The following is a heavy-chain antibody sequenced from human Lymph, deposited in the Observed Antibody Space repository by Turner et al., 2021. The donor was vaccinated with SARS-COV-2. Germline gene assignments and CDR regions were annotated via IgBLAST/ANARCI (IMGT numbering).Heavy chain of an antibody. J-gene: IGHJ4*02. Sequence: EVQLVRSGAGVKKPGASRKISCGPSGYSFTTDWVGWVLQMPGEGLELMGIIYPGDSDTRYGPSFHGQVTISADKSISPTYLQWSSLKASDTAMYYCAGRGWGGSLGHIDYWGQGTLVTVSS. D-gene: IGHD3-16*01. CDR2: IYPGDSDT. V-gene: IGHV5-51*01. CDR3: AGRGWGGSLGHIDY. CDR1: GYSFTTDW.